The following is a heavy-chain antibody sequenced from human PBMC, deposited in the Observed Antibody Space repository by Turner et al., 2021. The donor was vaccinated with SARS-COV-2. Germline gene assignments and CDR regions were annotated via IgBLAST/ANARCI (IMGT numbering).Heavy chain of an antibody. J-gene: IGHJ4*02. Sequence: QVQLQESGPGLGQPSETLALTCTVSGGSISDYYWNWIRQHPGKGLEWIGYIYYSGSTNYNHSLKSRVTISVDTSKNQFSLKLSSVTAADTAVYYCARGLYFDWLPDYWGQGTLVTVSS. CDR2: IYYSGST. CDR1: GGSISDYY. D-gene: IGHD3-9*01. V-gene: IGHV4-59*01. CDR3: ARGLYFDWLPDY.